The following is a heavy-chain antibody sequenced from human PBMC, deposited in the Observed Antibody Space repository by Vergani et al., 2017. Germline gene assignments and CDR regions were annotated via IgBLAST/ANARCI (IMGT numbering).Heavy chain of an antibody. CDR2: IWYDGSND. D-gene: IGHD2-2*01. CDR1: GFTFGSYA. Sequence: QVQLVESGGGVVQPGRSLRLSCAASGFTFGSYAMHWVRQAPGKGLEWVALIWYDGSNDYYADSVKGRFTVARDNSKNTLYLQMNSLRAEDTAEYYCASSRSSAGCYGNWGQGTLVTVSS. CDR3: ASSRSSAGCYGN. J-gene: IGHJ4*02. V-gene: IGHV3-33*01.